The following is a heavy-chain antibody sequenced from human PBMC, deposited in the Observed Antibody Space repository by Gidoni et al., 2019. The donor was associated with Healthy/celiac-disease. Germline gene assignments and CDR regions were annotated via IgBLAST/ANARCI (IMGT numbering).Heavy chain of an antibody. CDR3: TGSTRWGLLFPDY. CDR1: GGTSSSYA. CDR2: IIHIFGTA. V-gene: IGHV1-69*01. D-gene: IGHD1-26*01. Sequence: QVQLVQSGAAVKKPWSSVMVSCKASGGTSSSYAISWVRQAPGQGLEWMGGIIHIFGTAHDEQEYQGRVTITANEYTSTAYMKLSSLGSEDAAVYCGTGSTRWGLLFPDYWGQGTLVTVSS. J-gene: IGHJ4*02.